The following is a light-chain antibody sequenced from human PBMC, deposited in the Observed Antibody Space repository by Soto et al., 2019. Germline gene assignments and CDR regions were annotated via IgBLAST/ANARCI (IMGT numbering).Light chain of an antibody. Sequence: EIVMTQSPGTLSLSPGERATLSCRASQSVNSYLAWYQQKPGQAPRLLISDASDRATGIPDRFSGSGSGTDFTLTISRLVPEDCAVYYCQQHGDSPVTFGQGTKVYIK. J-gene: IGKJ1*01. CDR1: QSVNSY. CDR3: QQHGDSPVT. V-gene: IGKV3-20*01. CDR2: DAS.